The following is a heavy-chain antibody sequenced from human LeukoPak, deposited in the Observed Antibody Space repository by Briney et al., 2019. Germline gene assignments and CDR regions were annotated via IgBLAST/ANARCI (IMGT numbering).Heavy chain of an antibody. V-gene: IGHV3-74*01. CDR2: INSDGSST. J-gene: IGHJ6*02. D-gene: IGHD3-22*01. Sequence: GGSLRLSCAASGFTFSSYWMHWVRQAPGKGLVWVSRINSDGSSTSYADSVKGRFTISRGNAKNTLYLQMNSLRAEDTAVYYCASAEGSSGYYYGGPPQYGMDVWGQGTTVTVSS. CDR3: ASAEGSSGYYYGGPPQYGMDV. CDR1: GFTFSSYW.